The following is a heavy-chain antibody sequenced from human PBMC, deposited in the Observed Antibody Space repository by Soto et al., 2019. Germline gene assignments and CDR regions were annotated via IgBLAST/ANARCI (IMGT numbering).Heavy chain of an antibody. D-gene: IGHD3-3*01. CDR3: ARDGQSGSSETYYDFWSGYYTSYYYGMDV. CDR2: INSDGSST. Sequence: GGSLRLSCAASGFTFSSYWMHWVRQAPGKGLVWVSRINSDGSSTSYADSVKGRFTISRDNAKNTLYLQMNSLRAEDTAVYYCARDGQSGSSETYYDFWSGYYTSYYYGMDVWGQGTTVTVS. CDR1: GFTFSSYW. J-gene: IGHJ6*02. V-gene: IGHV3-74*01.